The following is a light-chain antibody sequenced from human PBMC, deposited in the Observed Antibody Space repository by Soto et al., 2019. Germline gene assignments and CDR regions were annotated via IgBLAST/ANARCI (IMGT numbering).Light chain of an antibody. CDR2: GAS. CDR1: QSVSSNY. J-gene: IGKJ1*01. V-gene: IGKV3-20*01. CDR3: QPYSTSWT. Sequence: EIVLTQSPGTLSLSPGERATLSCKASQSVSSNYLAWYQQKPGQAPRLLIYGASSGATGIPDRFSGSGSGTDFTLTISRLEPEDFAVYYCQPYSTSWTFGQGTKVEIK.